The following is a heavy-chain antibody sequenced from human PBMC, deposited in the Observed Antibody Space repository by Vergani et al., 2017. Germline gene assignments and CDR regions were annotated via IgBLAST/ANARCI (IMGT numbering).Heavy chain of an antibody. D-gene: IGHD6-13*01. V-gene: IGHV1-2*02. J-gene: IGHJ4*02. Sequence: QVQRVQSGAEVKRPGASVKVSCKASGYTFAGYNIHWVRQAPGQGRELMGWINPNSGGKNSAKKFQGSVTMTRATSINTAYMELRRLRSDDTAVYYCTGGWSGYSTSWFFEYWGQGTLVTVSS. CDR1: GYTFAGYN. CDR2: INPNSGGK. CDR3: TGGWSGYSTSWFFEY.